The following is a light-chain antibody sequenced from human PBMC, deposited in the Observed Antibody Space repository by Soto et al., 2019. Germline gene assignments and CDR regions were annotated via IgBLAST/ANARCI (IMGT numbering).Light chain of an antibody. J-gene: IGKJ1*01. CDR2: DAF. V-gene: IGKV1-5*01. Sequence: DIQMTQSPSTLSASVGDRVTITCRASQSISTWLAWYQQKPGKAPKLLIYDAFYLERGVPSRFSGSGSGTEFTLTISSLQPDDLATYYCQQYNSFWTFGQGTKLEI. CDR3: QQYNSFWT. CDR1: QSISTW.